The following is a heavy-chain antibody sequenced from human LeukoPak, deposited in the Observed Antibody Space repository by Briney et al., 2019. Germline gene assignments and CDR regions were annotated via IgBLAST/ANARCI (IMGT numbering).Heavy chain of an antibody. CDR3: ARETKLTEAQYHFDY. CDR2: ISYDGSNK. Sequence: GGSLRLSCAASGFTFSSYAMHWVRQAPGKGLEWVAVISYDGSNKYYADSVKGRFTISRDNSKNTLYLQMNSLRAEDTAVYYCARETKLTEAQYHFDYWGQGTLVTVSS. CDR1: GFTFSSYA. J-gene: IGHJ4*02. V-gene: IGHV3-30-3*01. D-gene: IGHD1-20*01.